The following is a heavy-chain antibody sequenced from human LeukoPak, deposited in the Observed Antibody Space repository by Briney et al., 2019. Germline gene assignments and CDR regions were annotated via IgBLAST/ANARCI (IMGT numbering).Heavy chain of an antibody. CDR3: ARESDFWSGPDY. J-gene: IGHJ4*02. V-gene: IGHV4-4*07. D-gene: IGHD3-3*01. Sequence: SETLSLTCTVSGGSISNYYWSWIRQPAGKGLEWIGRVYTSGSTNYNPSLKSRVTMSVDTSQNLFSLKLSSVTAADTAVYYCARESDFWSGPDYWGQGTLVTVSS. CDR2: VYTSGST. CDR1: GGSISNYY.